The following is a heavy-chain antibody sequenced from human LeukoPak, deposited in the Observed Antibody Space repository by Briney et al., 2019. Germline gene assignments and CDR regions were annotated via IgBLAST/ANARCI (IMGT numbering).Heavy chain of an antibody. J-gene: IGHJ4*02. CDR2: ISSSSSYI. V-gene: IGHV3-21*01. D-gene: IGHD5-18*01. Sequence: GGSLRLSCAASGFTFSSYSMNWVRQAPGKGLGWVSSISSSSSYIYYADSVKGRFTISRDNAKNSLYLQMNSLRAEDTAVYYCARERRDTATVYYFDYWGQGTLVTVSS. CDR1: GFTFSSYS. CDR3: ARERRDTATVYYFDY.